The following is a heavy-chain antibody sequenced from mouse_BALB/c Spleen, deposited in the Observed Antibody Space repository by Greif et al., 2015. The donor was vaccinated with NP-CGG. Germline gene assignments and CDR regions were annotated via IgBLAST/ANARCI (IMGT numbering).Heavy chain of an antibody. J-gene: IGHJ3*01. CDR3: TKLGGGAY. V-gene: IGHV1S22*01. CDR1: GYTFTSYW. D-gene: IGHD4-1*01. CDR2: IYPGSGSI. Sequence: GSELVRPGASAKLSCKASGYTFTSYWMHWVKQRPGQGLEWIGNIYPGSGSINYDEKFKSKATLTVDTSSSTAYMQLSSLTSEDSAVYYCTKLGGGAYWGQGTLVTVSA.